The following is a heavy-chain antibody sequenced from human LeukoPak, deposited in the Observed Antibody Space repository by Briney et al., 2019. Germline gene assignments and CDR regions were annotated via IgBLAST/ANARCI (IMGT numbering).Heavy chain of an antibody. CDR3: ARIGGINEGIQLWPLDY. CDR2: VNHSGST. D-gene: IGHD5-18*01. V-gene: IGHV4-34*01. Sequence: SETLSLTCAVYGGSFSGYYWSWTRQPPGKGLEWIGEVNHSGSTNYNPSLKSRATISVDTSKNQFSLKLSSVTAADTAVYYCARIGGINEGIQLWPLDYWGQGTLVTVSS. J-gene: IGHJ4*02. CDR1: GGSFSGYY.